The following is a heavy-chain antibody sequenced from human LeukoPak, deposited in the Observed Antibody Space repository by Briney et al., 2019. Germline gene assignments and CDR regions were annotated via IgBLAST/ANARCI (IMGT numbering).Heavy chain of an antibody. CDR1: GYTFTSYG. V-gene: IGHV1-18*04. Sequence: GASVKVSCKASGYTFTSYGINWVRQAPGQGLEWMGWISGKDGHTRYAQKFQGRGTMTIDTSASTAYMELRSLISDDTAVYYCARDGELGAALGGASYFWFDPWGQGTLVTVSS. CDR2: ISGKDGHT. J-gene: IGHJ5*02. CDR3: ARDGELGAALGGASYFWFDP. D-gene: IGHD6-25*01.